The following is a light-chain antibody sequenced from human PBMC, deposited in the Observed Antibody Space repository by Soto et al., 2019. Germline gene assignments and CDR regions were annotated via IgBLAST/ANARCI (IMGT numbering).Light chain of an antibody. CDR3: AAWYDTVRIDV. CDR1: ISNIANDY. V-gene: IGLV1-47*01. Sequence: HSVLTQPPSVSGTPGQRVTISCSGGISNIANDYVHWLQQLPGTAPKVLSNRDNQRPSGVPDRFSGSKSGTSASLAISGLRSEDDAEYYCAAWYDTVRIDVFGTGTKVTVL. J-gene: IGLJ1*01. CDR2: RDN.